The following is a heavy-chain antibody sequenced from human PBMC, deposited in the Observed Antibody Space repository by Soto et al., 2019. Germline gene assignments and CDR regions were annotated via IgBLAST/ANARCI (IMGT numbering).Heavy chain of an antibody. D-gene: IGHD5-18*01. V-gene: IGHV3-23*01. Sequence: EVQLLESGGGLVQPGGSLRLSCVASGFIFSNYAISWLRQGPGKGLEWVSAISGSGVSTYYADSVKGRFTISRDNSKNTLYLQINSLRVEDSAGYYCVKERSGHSYADSWGQGTLVTVSS. J-gene: IGHJ4*02. CDR3: VKERSGHSYADS. CDR2: ISGSGVST. CDR1: GFIFSNYA.